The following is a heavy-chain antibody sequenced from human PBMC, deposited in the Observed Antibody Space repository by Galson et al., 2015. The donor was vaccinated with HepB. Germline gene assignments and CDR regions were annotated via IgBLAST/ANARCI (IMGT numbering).Heavy chain of an antibody. CDR1: GGTFSSYA. D-gene: IGHD7-27*01. J-gene: IGHJ4*02. Sequence: SVKVSCKASGGTFSSYAISWVRQAPGQGLEWMGGTIPIFGTANYAQKFQGRVTITADESTSTAYMELSSLRSEDTAVYYCASSNGGRYYFDYWGQGTLVTVSS. CDR2: TIPIFGTA. V-gene: IGHV1-69*13. CDR3: ASSNGGRYYFDY.